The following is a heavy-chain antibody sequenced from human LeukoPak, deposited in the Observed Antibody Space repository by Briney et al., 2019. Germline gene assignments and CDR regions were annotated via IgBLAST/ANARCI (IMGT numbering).Heavy chain of an antibody. J-gene: IGHJ5*02. CDR2: INHSGST. Sequence: SETLSLTCTVYGGSFSGYYWSWIRQPPGKGLEWIGEINHSGSTNYNPSLKSRVTISVDTSKNQFSLKLSSVTAADTAVYYCARGRREMATVDWFDPWGQGTLVTVSS. CDR3: ARGRREMATVDWFDP. CDR1: GGSFSGYY. V-gene: IGHV4-34*01. D-gene: IGHD5-24*01.